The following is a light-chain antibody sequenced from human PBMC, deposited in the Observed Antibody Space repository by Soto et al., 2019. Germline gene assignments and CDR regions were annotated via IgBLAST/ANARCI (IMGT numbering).Light chain of an antibody. CDR2: GVS. Sequence: EIVLTQSPGTLSLSPGERATLSCRASQSINNKYLAWYQQEPGQTPRLLIHGVSIRATGIPDRFSGSWSGTDCTLTISRLEPEDFAVYYCQLYSGSPWTFGQGTKVEIK. V-gene: IGKV3-20*01. J-gene: IGKJ1*01. CDR3: QLYSGSPWT. CDR1: QSINNKY.